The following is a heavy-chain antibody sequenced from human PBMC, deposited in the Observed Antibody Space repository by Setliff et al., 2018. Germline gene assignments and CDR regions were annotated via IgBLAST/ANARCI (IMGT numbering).Heavy chain of an antibody. D-gene: IGHD2-21*02. CDR3: AKCGGDHCCPLYSYRYMDA. J-gene: IGHJ6*03. CDR2: INRDGSYT. V-gene: IGHV3-74*01. CDR1: GYSFTTYW. Sequence: GESLKISCKSSGYSFTTYWIGWVRQMPGKGLEWVSRINRDGSYTVYADSVEGRFTISRDNAKNSLYLEMNSLRVDDTAIYYCAKCGGDHCCPLYSYRYMDAWGKGTSVTVSS.